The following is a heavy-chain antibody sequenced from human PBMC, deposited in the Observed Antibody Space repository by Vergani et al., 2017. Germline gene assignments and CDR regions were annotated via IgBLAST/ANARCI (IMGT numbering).Heavy chain of an antibody. D-gene: IGHD3-22*01. CDR3: ARHVGVSYYYDSSGYYPY. Sequence: QVQLVQSGAEVKKPGASVKVSCKASGYTFTSYDINWVRQATGQGLEWMGWMNPNSGNTGYAQKFQGRVTMTRNTSISTAYMELSSLRSEHTAVYYCARHVGVSYYYDSSGYYPYWGQGTLVTVSS. J-gene: IGHJ4*02. CDR2: MNPNSGNT. V-gene: IGHV1-8*01. CDR1: GYTFTSYD.